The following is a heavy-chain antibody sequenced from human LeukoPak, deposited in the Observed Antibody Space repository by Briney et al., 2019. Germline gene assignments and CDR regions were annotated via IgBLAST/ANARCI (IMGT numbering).Heavy chain of an antibody. CDR3: ASSHQAPYDFWSGCFDY. V-gene: IGHV1-69*05. D-gene: IGHD3-3*01. Sequence: SVKVSCKASGGTFSSYAISWVRQAPGQGLEWMGGIIPIFGTANYAQRFQGRVTITTDESTSTAYMELSSLRSEDTAVYYCASSHQAPYDFWSGCFDYWGQGTLVTVSS. J-gene: IGHJ4*02. CDR2: IIPIFGTA. CDR1: GGTFSSYA.